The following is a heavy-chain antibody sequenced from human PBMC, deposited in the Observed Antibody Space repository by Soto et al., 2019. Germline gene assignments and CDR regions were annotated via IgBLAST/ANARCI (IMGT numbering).Heavy chain of an antibody. CDR1: GFIFSNYY. J-gene: IGHJ6*02. Sequence: QVQLVESGGGLVKSGGSLRLSCAASGFIFSNYYLTWIRQAPGRGLEWISYISSSGSTTDYADSVKGRFTISRDNSKNSLYLQMDFLRADDTAVYYCAKGVAVVGYDYGLDLWGQGTTVSVSS. CDR2: ISSSGSTT. D-gene: IGHD6-19*01. V-gene: IGHV3-11*01. CDR3: AKGVAVVGYDYGLDL.